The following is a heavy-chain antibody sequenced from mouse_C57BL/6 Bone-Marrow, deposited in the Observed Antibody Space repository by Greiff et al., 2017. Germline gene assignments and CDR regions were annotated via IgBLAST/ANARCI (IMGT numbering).Heavy chain of an antibody. V-gene: IGHV1-81*01. D-gene: IGHD2-4*01. CDR2: IYPRSGNT. J-gene: IGHJ2*01. Sequence: QVQLQQSGAELARPGASVKLSCTASGYTFTSYGISWVKQRTGQGLEWIGEIYPRSGNTYYNEKFKGKATLTADKSSSTAYMELRSLTSEDSAVYFCAREMITQYYFDYWGQGTTLTVSS. CDR3: AREMITQYYFDY. CDR1: GYTFTSYG.